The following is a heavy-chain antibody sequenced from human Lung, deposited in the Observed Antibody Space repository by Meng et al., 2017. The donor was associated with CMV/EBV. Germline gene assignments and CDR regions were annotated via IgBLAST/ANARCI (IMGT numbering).Heavy chain of an antibody. CDR1: GFTFNIYA. J-gene: IGHJ5*02. D-gene: IGHD6-13*01. CDR2: IYAGGRSA. Sequence: LRLSCAASGFTFNIYAMNGVRQAPGKGLEWVAVIYAGGRSAYYADSVKGRFTIFRDSSKNTVYLEMNSLRAEDTALYYCAKDSTYSAWGQGTLVTVSS. V-gene: IGHV3-23*03. CDR3: AKDSTYSA.